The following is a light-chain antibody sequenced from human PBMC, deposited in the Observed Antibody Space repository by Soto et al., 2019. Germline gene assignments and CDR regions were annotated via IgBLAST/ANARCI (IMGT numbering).Light chain of an antibody. CDR2: EGT. V-gene: IGLV2-23*01. Sequence: QSVLTQPASMSGSPGQSITISCTGASSDVGSYKLVAWYQQHPGKAPKLMIYEGTKRPSGVSNRFSGSKSGNTASLTISGLQAEDEADYYCCSYAASDLVFGGGTKLTVL. CDR3: CSYAASDLV. CDR1: SSDVGSYKL. J-gene: IGLJ2*01.